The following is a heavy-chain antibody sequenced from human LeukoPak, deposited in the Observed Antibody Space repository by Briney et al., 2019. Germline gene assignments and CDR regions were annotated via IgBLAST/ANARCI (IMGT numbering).Heavy chain of an antibody. Sequence: GGSLRLSCAASGFTFSGSTMHWVRQASGKGLEWVGRIRSKAKSYATAYAASVKGRFTISRDDSKNTAYLQMNSLKTEDTAVYYCTRRNHYDSGDYYDFDYWGQGTLVTVSS. V-gene: IGHV3-73*01. D-gene: IGHD3-22*01. CDR3: TRRNHYDSGDYYDFDY. CDR2: IRSKAKSYAT. J-gene: IGHJ4*02. CDR1: GFTFSGST.